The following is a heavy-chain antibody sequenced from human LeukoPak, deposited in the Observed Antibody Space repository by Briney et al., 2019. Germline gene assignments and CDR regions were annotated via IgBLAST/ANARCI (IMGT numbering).Heavy chain of an antibody. V-gene: IGHV4-30-4*01. CDR2: IYYSGTT. Sequence: PSETLSLTCTVSGASIRSADFHWSWIRQPSGKGLEWIGYIYYSGTTYYSPSLKSRVTISVDTSKNQFSLKMKSVTATDTAVYYCASLMAAGGSFDYWGQGSRVTVSS. CDR3: ASLMAAGGSFDY. D-gene: IGHD2-15*01. CDR1: GASIRSADFH. J-gene: IGHJ4*02.